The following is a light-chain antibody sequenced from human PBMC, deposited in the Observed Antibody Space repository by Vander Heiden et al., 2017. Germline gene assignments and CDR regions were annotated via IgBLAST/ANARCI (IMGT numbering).Light chain of an antibody. CDR3: QSYDRSMSGSV. CDR1: ISDIGTGYS. Sequence: QSLRTQPPSGSRAPRQRFTIPGTGIISDIGTGYSVHYSHQVPLTSPYLLIYGNSNRPSGVPDRFSGSKSATSASLAITGLQAEDEADYYCQSYDRSMSGSVFGGGTKLTVL. J-gene: IGLJ3*02. CDR2: GNS. V-gene: IGLV1-40*01.